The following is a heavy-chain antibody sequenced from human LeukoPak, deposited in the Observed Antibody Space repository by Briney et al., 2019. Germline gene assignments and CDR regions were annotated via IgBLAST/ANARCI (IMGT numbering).Heavy chain of an antibody. CDR1: GFTFSNYE. CDR3: ARDLQLWLPYLDY. J-gene: IGHJ4*02. V-gene: IGHV3-48*03. CDR2: ISSSGSTK. Sequence: GGSLRLSCAASGFTFSNYEMNWVRQAPGKGLEWVSYISSSGSTKYYADSVKGRFTISRDNAKNSLYLQMNSLRAEDTAVYYCARDLQLWLPYLDYWGQGTLVTVSS. D-gene: IGHD5-18*01.